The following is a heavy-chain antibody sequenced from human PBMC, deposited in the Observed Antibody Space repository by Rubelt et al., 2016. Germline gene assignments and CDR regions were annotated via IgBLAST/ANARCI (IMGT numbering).Heavy chain of an antibody. J-gene: IGHJ5*02. V-gene: IGHV4-59*01. CDR1: GGSLSGFY. Sequence: QVQLQQSGPGLVKPSETLSLSCSVSGGSLSGFYWSWIRQPPGKGLEWIGNVYSGGTTNYNPSLKSRVTISVDRPNNQFFPEVTSVTAADTATYYCARGGSGSYTGVLWVDPWGQGTLVTVSS. D-gene: IGHD3-3*01. CDR3: ARGGSGSYTGVLWVDP. CDR2: VYSGGTT.